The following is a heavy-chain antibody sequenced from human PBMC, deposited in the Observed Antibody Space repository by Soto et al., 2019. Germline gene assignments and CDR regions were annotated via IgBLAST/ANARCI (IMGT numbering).Heavy chain of an antibody. CDR1: GFTFSDYD. J-gene: IGHJ4*02. V-gene: IGHV3-11*01. CDR3: ARDVMGAFYYDSSGYVY. D-gene: IGHD3-22*01. Sequence: QVQLVESGGGLVKPGGSLRLSCAASGFTFSDYDMNWIRQAPGKGLECVSYISHSGSAVYYADSVKGRFTISRDNAKNSLYLQRHSLRAEDTAVYYCARDVMGAFYYDSSGYVYWGQGTLVTVSS. CDR2: ISHSGSAV.